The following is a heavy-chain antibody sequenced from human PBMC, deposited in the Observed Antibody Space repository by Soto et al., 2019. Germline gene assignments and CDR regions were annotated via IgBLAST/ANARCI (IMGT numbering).Heavy chain of an antibody. D-gene: IGHD2-15*01. CDR3: AKGDCSGGSCYFSALDI. V-gene: IGHV3-30*18. Sequence: GGSLRLSCASSGFTFSSYGMHWVRQAPGKGLEWVAVISYDGTNNYYTESVKGRFTISRDNSKNTLFLQMNSLRAEDTAVYFCAKGDCSGGSCYFSALDIWGQGTMVTVSS. CDR1: GFTFSSYG. CDR2: ISYDGTNN. J-gene: IGHJ3*02.